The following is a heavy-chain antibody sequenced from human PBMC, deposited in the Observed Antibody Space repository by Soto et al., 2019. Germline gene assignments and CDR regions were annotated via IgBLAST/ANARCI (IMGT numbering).Heavy chain of an antibody. CDR3: ARESIALVPAALSHWFDP. CDR2: MNPNSGNT. D-gene: IGHD2-2*01. J-gene: IGHJ5*02. Sequence: GASVKVSCKASGFTFTSYAISWVRQATGQGLEWMGWMNPNSGNTGYAQKFQGRVTMTRNTSISTAYMELSSLRSEDTAVYYCARESIALVPAALSHWFDPWGQGTLVTVSS. V-gene: IGHV1-8*01. CDR1: GFTFTSYA.